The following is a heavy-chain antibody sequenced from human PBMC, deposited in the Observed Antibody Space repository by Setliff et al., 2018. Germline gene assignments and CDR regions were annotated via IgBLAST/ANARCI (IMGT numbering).Heavy chain of an antibody. Sequence: ASVKVSCKASGNTFTGYYIHWLRQAPGQGLEWMGCINPNSGDTTFAQKFQGRVTMTVDTSTNTAFMDLRSLTSDDTAVYYCASSFSHGDYGLGKYWGQGTLVTVSS. V-gene: IGHV1-2*02. D-gene: IGHD4-17*01. CDR1: GNTFTGYY. J-gene: IGHJ4*02. CDR3: ASSFSHGDYGLGKY. CDR2: INPNSGDT.